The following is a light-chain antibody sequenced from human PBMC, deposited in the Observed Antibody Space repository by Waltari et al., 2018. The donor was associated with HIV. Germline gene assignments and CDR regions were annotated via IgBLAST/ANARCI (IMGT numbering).Light chain of an antibody. Sequence: DIQLTQSQSFLSASVGARVTVACLASQDISYFLSWYQQKPGTAPRLLIYDASTLYSGVPSRCRVSGSGTEFTLTISSLQPEDFVSDYCQQLHTFPLTFGGGTKV. CDR1: QDISYF. CDR2: DAS. V-gene: IGKV1-9*01. CDR3: QQLHTFPLT. J-gene: IGKJ4*01.